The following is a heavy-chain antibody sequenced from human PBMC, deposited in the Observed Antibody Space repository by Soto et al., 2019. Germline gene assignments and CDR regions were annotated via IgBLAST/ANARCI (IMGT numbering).Heavy chain of an antibody. Sequence: SETLSLTCTVSGGSVSSGSYYWSWIRQPPGKGLEWIGYIYYSGSTNYNPSLKSRVTISVDTSKNQFSLKLSSVTAADTAVYYCARGESSGGSCQIDYWGQGTLVTVSS. V-gene: IGHV4-61*01. CDR1: GGSVSSGSYY. J-gene: IGHJ4*02. CDR2: IYYSGST. CDR3: ARGESSGGSCQIDY. D-gene: IGHD2-15*01.